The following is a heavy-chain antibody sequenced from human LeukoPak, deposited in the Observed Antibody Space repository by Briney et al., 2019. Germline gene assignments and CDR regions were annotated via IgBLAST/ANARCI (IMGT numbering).Heavy chain of an antibody. Sequence: GGSLRLSCEASGFTVSSNYMSWVRQAPGKGLEWVSVIYRDGSTNYADSVKGRFTISRDNSKNTLYLQMNSLRAEDTAVYYCARDYSDSETWGQGTLVTVSS. CDR2: IYRDGST. CDR1: GFTVSSNY. CDR3: ARDYSDSET. J-gene: IGHJ5*02. D-gene: IGHD3-10*01. V-gene: IGHV3-53*01.